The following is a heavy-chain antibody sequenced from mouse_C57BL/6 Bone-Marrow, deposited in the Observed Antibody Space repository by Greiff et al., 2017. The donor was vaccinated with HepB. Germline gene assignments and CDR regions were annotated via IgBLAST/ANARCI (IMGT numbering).Heavy chain of an antibody. Sequence: EVKVVESGGGLVQPKGSLKLSCAASGFTFNTYAMHWVRQAPGKGLEWVARIRSKSSNYATYYADSVKDRFTISRDDSQSMLYLQMNNLKTEDTAMYYCVREIDYYGGWFSWFAYWGQGTLVTVSA. J-gene: IGHJ3*01. CDR1: GFTFNTYA. V-gene: IGHV10-3*01. CDR3: VREIDYYGGWFSWFAY. CDR2: IRSKSSNYAT. D-gene: IGHD1-1*01.